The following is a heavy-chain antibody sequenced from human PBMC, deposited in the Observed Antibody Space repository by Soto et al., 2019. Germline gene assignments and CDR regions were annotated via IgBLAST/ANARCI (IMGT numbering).Heavy chain of an antibody. V-gene: IGHV4-30-4*02. Sequence: SDTLSLTCSVSVVSIISVGYYWSFIRQPPWKCLEWIGYMFYVGATYYNPSLKSRVTISVDTSKNQFSLKLSSVTAADTAVYHCARVVRFCSSTSCRGRNWLEHWGQRTMVTVSS. D-gene: IGHD2-2*01. CDR1: VVSIISVGYY. CDR2: MFYVGAT. CDR3: ARVVRFCSSTSCRGRNWLEH. J-gene: IGHJ4*02.